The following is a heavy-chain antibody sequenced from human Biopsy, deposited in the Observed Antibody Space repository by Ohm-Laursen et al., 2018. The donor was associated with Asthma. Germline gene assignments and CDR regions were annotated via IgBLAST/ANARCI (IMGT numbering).Heavy chain of an antibody. CDR3: AKRRGYSGHDNDY. CDR1: GFMFRSFG. CDR2: ISYDGNHK. J-gene: IGHJ4*02. Sequence: SLRLSCAASGFMFRSFGMHWVRQAPGKGLEWVAVISYDGNHKFYEDSVKGRFTISRDNSKNTLYLQMNNLRTEDTDVYYCAKRRGYSGHDNDYWGQGTLVIVSS. D-gene: IGHD5-12*01. V-gene: IGHV3-30*18.